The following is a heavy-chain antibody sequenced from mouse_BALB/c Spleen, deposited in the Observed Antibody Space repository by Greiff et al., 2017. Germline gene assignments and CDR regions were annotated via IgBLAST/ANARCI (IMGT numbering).Heavy chain of an antibody. CDR1: GFSFSDYY. D-gene: IGHD2-4*01. CDR2: ISDGGSYT. Sequence: EVKLVESGGGLVKPGGSLKLSCAASGFSFSDYYMYWVRQTPEKRLEWVATISDGGSYTYYPDSVKGRFTISRDNAKNNLYLQMSSLKSEDTAMYYCARRQYDNDGGFAYWGQGTLVTVSA. CDR3: ARRQYDNDGGFAY. J-gene: IGHJ3*01. V-gene: IGHV5-4*02.